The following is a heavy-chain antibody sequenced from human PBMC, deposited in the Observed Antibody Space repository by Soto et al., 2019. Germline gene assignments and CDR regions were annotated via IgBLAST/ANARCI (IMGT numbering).Heavy chain of an antibody. D-gene: IGHD1-7*01. CDR1: GGSFSGYY. CDR3: ARDKTTGLLDN. V-gene: IGHV4-34*01. Sequence: QVQLQQWGAGLLKPSETLSLTCAVYGGSFSGYYWTWIRQPPGTGLEWIGEINHSGSTNYNPSLKSGVTISVDTSKHQFALKLSSVTAADTAVYYCARDKTTGLLDNWGQGTLVTVSS. CDR2: INHSGST. J-gene: IGHJ4*02.